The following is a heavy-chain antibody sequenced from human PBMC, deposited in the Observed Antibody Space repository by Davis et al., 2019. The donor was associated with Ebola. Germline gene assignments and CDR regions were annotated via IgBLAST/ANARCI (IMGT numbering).Heavy chain of an antibody. J-gene: IGHJ2*01. CDR3: ARQGGIAVAGTSGGYFDL. CDR1: GYRFTSYW. V-gene: IGHV5-51*01. D-gene: IGHD6-19*01. Sequence: GESLKISCKGSGYRFTSYWIAWVRQMPGKGLEWMGIIYPGDSDTRYSPSFQGQVTISADKSISTAYLQWSSLKASDTAMYYCARQGGIAVAGTSGGYFDLWGRGTLVTVSS. CDR2: IYPGDSDT.